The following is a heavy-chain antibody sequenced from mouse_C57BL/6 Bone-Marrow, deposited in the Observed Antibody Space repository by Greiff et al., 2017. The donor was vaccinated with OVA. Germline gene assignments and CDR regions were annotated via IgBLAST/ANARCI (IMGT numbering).Heavy chain of an antibody. Sequence: EVKLQESGPGLVKPSQSLSLTCSVTGYSITSGYYWNWIRQFPGNKLEWMGYISYDGSNNYNPSLKNRISITRDTSKNQFFLKLNSVTTEDTATYYCAREDYYDPFDYWGQGTTLTVSS. V-gene: IGHV3-6*01. D-gene: IGHD2-4*01. J-gene: IGHJ2*01. CDR3: AREDYYDPFDY. CDR1: GYSITSGYY. CDR2: ISYDGSN.